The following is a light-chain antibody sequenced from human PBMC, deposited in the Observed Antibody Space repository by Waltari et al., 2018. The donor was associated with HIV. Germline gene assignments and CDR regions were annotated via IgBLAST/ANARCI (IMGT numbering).Light chain of an antibody. V-gene: IGLV1-40*01. CDR3: QSYDSSLSGSV. Sequence: QSVLTQPPSVSGAQGKRVTLSGTGRHSNTGAPSVVPTFQQLPGTAPKLVNYGNNNRPSGVPDRFSGSKSGTSASLAISGLQAEDEADYYCQSYDSSLSGSVFGGGTKLTVL. CDR1: HSNTGAPSV. J-gene: IGLJ2*01. CDR2: GNN.